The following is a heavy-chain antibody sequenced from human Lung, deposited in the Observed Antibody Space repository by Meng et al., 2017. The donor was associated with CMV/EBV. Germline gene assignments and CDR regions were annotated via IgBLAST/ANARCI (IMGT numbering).Heavy chain of an antibody. V-gene: IGHV3-30*02. Sequence: SCAASGFTFDNYGMHWVRQTPGKGLEWVAFIRHDGTNKYYGDSVKGRFTISRDNSKNTVYLQMNSLRPEETAIYYCAKDLLLFGGANAYFDYWGQGXPVTVSS. J-gene: IGHJ4*02. CDR3: AKDLLLFGGANAYFDY. CDR2: IRHDGTNK. D-gene: IGHD3-16*01. CDR1: GFTFDNYG.